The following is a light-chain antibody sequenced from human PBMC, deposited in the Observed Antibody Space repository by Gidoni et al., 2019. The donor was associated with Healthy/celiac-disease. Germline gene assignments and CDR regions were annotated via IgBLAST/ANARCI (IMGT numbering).Light chain of an antibody. CDR3: SSYTSSSTLV. V-gene: IGLV2-14*03. CDR2: DVS. CDR1: SSDVGGYHY. J-gene: IGLJ1*01. Sequence: QSALTQPASVSGSPGQSITISCTGTSSDVGGYHYVSWYQQHPGKAPKLMIYDVSNRPSGVSNRVSGSKSGNTASLTISGLQAEDEADYYFSSYTSSSTLVFGTGTKVTVL.